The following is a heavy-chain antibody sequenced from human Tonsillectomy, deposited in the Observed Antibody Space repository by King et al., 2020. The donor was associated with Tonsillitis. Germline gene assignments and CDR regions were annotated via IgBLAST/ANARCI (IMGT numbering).Heavy chain of an antibody. CDR2: ISGSGGST. V-gene: IGHV3-23*04. CDR3: AKASYIWSLRCIDY. CDR1: GFTFSTYA. D-gene: IGHD3-3*01. Sequence: VQLVESGGGWVQPGGSLRLSCAASGFTFSTYAMSWVRQAPGKGLEWVSAISGSGGSTYYADSVKGRFTISRDNSKNTLYVQMKSLRAEDTAVYYCAKASYIWSLRCIDYWGQGTLVTVSS. J-gene: IGHJ4*02.